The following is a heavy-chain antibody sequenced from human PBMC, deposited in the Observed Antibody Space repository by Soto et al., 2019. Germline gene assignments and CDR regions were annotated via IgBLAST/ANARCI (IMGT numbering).Heavy chain of an antibody. D-gene: IGHD1-1*01. CDR2: ISPSGDYT. V-gene: IGHV1-46*01. CDR3: AREPPTTGLLDC. J-gene: IGHJ4*02. CDR1: GHTSSSYY. Sequence: QVQLVQSGAEVKKPGASVKVSCKASGHTSSSYYMHWVRQAPGQGLEWMGVISPSGDYTSFTQKFQGRVSVTRDTSTNTVYMEFSSLRFEDTAVYYCAREPPTTGLLDCWGQGALVSVSS.